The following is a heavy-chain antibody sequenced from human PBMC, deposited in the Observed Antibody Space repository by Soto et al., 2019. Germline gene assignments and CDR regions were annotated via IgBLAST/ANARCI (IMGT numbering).Heavy chain of an antibody. J-gene: IGHJ4*02. CDR1: GYGFTLYG. CDR3: ARGRYGDY. CDR2: ISAHNGNT. Sequence: QVHLVQSGAEVKKPGASVKVSCKGSGYGFTLYGITWVRQAPGQGLEWMAWISAHNGNTNYAQKLQGRVTVTRDTSTSTAYMELRSLRSDDTAVYYCARGRYGDYWGQGALVTVSS. D-gene: IGHD1-1*01. V-gene: IGHV1-18*01.